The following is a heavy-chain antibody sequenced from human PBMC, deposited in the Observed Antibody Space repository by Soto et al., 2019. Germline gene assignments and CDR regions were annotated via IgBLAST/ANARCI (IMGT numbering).Heavy chain of an antibody. J-gene: IGHJ6*02. CDR1: GGSFSGYY. D-gene: IGHD2-2*01. Sequence: QVQLQQWGAGLLKPSETLSLTCAVYGGSFSGYYWSWIRQPPGKGLEWIGEINDSGSTNYNPSLKSRVTISVDTSKNQFSLKLSSVTAADTAVYYCAVNYYCSSTSCYRGGRYYYGMDVWGQGTTVTVSS. CDR2: INDSGST. CDR3: AVNYYCSSTSCYRGGRYYYGMDV. V-gene: IGHV4-34*01.